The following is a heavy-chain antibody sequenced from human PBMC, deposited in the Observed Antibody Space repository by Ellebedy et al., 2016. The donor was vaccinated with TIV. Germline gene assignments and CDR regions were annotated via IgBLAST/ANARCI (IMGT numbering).Heavy chain of an antibody. J-gene: IGHJ4*02. D-gene: IGHD1-14*01. V-gene: IGHV3-69-1*01. CDR1: GFSFSNYA. Sequence: RGSLRLSCAASGFSFSNYAMNWVRQAPGKGLEWVSYISYSSTIYYADSVKGRFTISRDNAKNSLYLQMNSLRAEDTAVYYCARDTTLRTAPFDYWGQGTLVTVSS. CDR3: ARDTTLRTAPFDY. CDR2: ISYSSTI.